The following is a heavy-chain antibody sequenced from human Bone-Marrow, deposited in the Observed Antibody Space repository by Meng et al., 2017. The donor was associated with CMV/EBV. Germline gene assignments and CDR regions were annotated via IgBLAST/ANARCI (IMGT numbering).Heavy chain of an antibody. CDR3: ARSGFWGDNSGYPLGYFDY. J-gene: IGHJ4*02. V-gene: IGHV1-2*02. Sequence: TLTRYSMNGVRQAPGQGLEWMGWINPKSGGTNYAQKFQGSITMTRDTSLTTAYMVLSRLRSDDTAVYYCARSGFWGDNSGYPLGYFDYWGQGTLVTVSS. CDR2: INPKSGGT. D-gene: IGHD3-22*01. CDR1: TLTRYS.